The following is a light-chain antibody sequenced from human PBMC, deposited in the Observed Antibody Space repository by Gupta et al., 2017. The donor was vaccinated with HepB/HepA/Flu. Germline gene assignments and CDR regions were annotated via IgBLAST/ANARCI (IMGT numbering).Light chain of an antibody. Sequence: QPVLTQPPSASGTPGQWVTPPCSGSSSNIGSNPVNWYQQHPGTAPKLLIFGNNQRPSGVPDRFSGSTSGTSASLAISGLQSDDEADYYCAAWDDTLNGRYVFGTGTKVTVL. CDR3: AAWDDTLNGRYV. CDR2: GNN. J-gene: IGLJ1*01. CDR1: SSNIGSNP. V-gene: IGLV1-44*01.